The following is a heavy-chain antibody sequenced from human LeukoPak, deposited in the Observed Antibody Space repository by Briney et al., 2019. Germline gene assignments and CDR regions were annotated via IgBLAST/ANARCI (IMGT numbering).Heavy chain of an antibody. D-gene: IGHD3-9*01. CDR3: AKTRGILTHYYKGFDY. Sequence: GGSLRLSCAASGFIFTDSTLSWVRQAPGEGLEWVSAISGSTTDTYYTDSVKGRFTVSRDSSKNTLYLQMNSLRSEDTAVYYCAKTRGILTHYYKGFDYWGQGTLVTVSS. CDR1: GFIFTDST. CDR2: ISGSTTDT. V-gene: IGHV3-23*01. J-gene: IGHJ4*02.